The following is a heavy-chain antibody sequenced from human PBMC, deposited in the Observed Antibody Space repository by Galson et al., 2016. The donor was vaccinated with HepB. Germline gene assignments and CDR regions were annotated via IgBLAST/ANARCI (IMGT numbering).Heavy chain of an antibody. CDR3: ARDVQYRFDS. V-gene: IGHV1-18*01. Sequence: SVKVSCKASGYTFTTSGISWVRQAPGQGPEWMGWISTYSGDTKYAQNFQGGLTLTTDSSTTTAYMELRSLRFDDTAMYYCARDVQYRFDSWGQGTLVTVSS. CDR2: ISTYSGDT. D-gene: IGHD2/OR15-2a*01. J-gene: IGHJ4*02. CDR1: GYTFTTSG.